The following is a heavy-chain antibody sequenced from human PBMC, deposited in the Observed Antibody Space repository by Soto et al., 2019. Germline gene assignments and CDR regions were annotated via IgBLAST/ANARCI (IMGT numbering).Heavy chain of an antibody. CDR3: AKDLWLGDQITHLGP. CDR1: GFTFSSYG. J-gene: IGHJ5*02. D-gene: IGHD2-21*02. V-gene: IGHV3-30*18. CDR2: ISYDGSNK. Sequence: QVQLVESGGGVVQPGRSLRLSCAASGFTFSSYGMHWVRQAPGKGLEWVAVISYDGSNKYYADSVKGRFTISRDNSKNTLYLQMNSLRAEDTAVYYCAKDLWLGDQITHLGPCGQGTLVTVSS.